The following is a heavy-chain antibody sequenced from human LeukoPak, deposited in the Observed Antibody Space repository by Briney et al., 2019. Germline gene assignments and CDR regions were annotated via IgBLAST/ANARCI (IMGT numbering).Heavy chain of an antibody. Sequence: PSETLSLTCAVYGGSFSGYYWSWIRQPPGKGLEWIGEINHSGSTNYNPSLKSRVTISVDTSKNQFSLKLSSVTAADTAVYYCARSQQQLVFYGMDVWGQGTTVTVSS. J-gene: IGHJ6*02. D-gene: IGHD6-13*01. CDR3: ARSQQQLVFYGMDV. CDR1: GGSFSGYY. CDR2: INHSGST. V-gene: IGHV4-34*01.